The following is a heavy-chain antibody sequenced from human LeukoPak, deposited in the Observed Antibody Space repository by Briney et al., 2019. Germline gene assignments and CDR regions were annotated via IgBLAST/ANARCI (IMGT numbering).Heavy chain of an antibody. CDR3: ARGRGVYGGSFYNWFDP. CDR2: INPNSGGT. CDR1: GYTFTGYY. Sequence: ASVKVSCKASGYTFTGYYMHWVRQAPGQGLEWMGWINPNSGGTNYAQNFQGRVTMTRDTSISTAYMELSRMTSDDTAGYYCARGRGVYGGSFYNWFDPWGQGTRVSVSS. D-gene: IGHD1-26*01. V-gene: IGHV1-2*02. J-gene: IGHJ5*02.